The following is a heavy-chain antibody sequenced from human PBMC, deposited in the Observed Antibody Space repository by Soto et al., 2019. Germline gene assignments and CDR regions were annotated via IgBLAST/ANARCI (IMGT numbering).Heavy chain of an antibody. CDR1: GYTFTSYA. CDR3: ARSRITMIVVVAGPFDY. Sequence: ASVKVSCKASGYTFTSYAMHWVRQAPGQRFEWMGWINAGNGNTKYSQKFQGRVTITRDTSASTAYMELSSLRSEDTAAYYCARSRITMIVVVAGPFDYWGQGTLVTVSS. V-gene: IGHV1-3*01. CDR2: INAGNGNT. J-gene: IGHJ4*02. D-gene: IGHD3-22*01.